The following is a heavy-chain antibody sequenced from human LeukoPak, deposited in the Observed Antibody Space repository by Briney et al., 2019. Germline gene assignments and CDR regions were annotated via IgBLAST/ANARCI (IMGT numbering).Heavy chain of an antibody. D-gene: IGHD3-16*01. CDR3: STDGTPKFEH. CDR1: GFGFNYYG. CDR2: ISYDERGK. Sequence: GGSLRLSCAASGFGFNYYGMVWFRQSPGKGLEWVATISYDERGKHYADSVQGRFTISRDNSKSVLYLQLDYLRPEGTAVYYCSTDGTPKFEHWGQGTLVTVSS. V-gene: IGHV3-30*03. J-gene: IGHJ1*01.